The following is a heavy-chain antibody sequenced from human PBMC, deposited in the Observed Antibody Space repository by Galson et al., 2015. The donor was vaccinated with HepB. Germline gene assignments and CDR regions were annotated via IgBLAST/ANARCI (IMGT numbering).Heavy chain of an antibody. CDR1: GFIFSTYA. Sequence: SLRLSCAASGFIFSTYAMSWVRQAPGKGLEWVSGISGSAGGTYYADSVKGRFTISRDNSKHTLYLQMNSLRAEDTAVYYCAKGTFSRADFPYHMDIWGKGTTVTVSS. D-gene: IGHD3-3*01. CDR2: ISGSAGGT. CDR3: AKGTFSRADFPYHMDI. V-gene: IGHV3-23*01. J-gene: IGHJ6*03.